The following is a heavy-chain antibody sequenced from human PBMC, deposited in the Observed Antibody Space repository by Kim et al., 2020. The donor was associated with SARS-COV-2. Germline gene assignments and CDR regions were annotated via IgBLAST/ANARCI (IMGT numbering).Heavy chain of an antibody. CDR3: ARDTKLPPSYYYDSSGQYYFDY. CDR2: IYYSGST. CDR1: GGSISSSSYY. J-gene: IGHJ4*02. D-gene: IGHD3-22*01. V-gene: IGHV4-39*07. Sequence: SETLSLTCTVSGGSISSSSYYWGWIRQPPGKGLEWIGSIYYSGSTYYNPSLKSRVTISVDTSKNQFSLKLSSVTAADTAVYYCARDTKLPPSYYYDSSGQYYFDYWGQGTLVTVSS.